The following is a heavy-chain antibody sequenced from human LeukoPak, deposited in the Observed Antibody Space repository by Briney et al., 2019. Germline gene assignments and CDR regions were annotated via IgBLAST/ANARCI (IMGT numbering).Heavy chain of an antibody. V-gene: IGHV1-2*02. Sequence: ASVKVSCKASGYTFTGYYMHWGRQAPGQGLEWMGWINPNSGGTNYAQKFQGRVTMTRGTSISTAYMELSRLSSTDTAVYYCARGWVFGVVRGPFDPWGQGTLVTVSS. CDR2: INPNSGGT. CDR3: ARGWVFGVVRGPFDP. J-gene: IGHJ5*02. D-gene: IGHD3-3*01. CDR1: GYTFTGYY.